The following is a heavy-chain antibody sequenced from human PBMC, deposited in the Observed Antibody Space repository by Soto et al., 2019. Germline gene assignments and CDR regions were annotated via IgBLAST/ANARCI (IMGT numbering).Heavy chain of an antibody. CDR1: GYSFTSYW. Sequence: LGESLKISCKGSGYSFTSYWISWVRQMPGKGLEWMGRIDPSDSYTNYSPSFQGHVTISADKSISTAYLQWSSLKASDTAMYYCARQPTISYYYDSSGYYKLEDYWGQGTLVTVSS. CDR3: ARQPTISYYYDSSGYYKLEDY. V-gene: IGHV5-10-1*01. D-gene: IGHD3-22*01. CDR2: IDPSDSYT. J-gene: IGHJ4*02.